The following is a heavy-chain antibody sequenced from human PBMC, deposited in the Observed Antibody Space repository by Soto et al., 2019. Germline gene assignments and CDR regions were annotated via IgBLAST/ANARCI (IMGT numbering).Heavy chain of an antibody. CDR3: VYRVEPIRGGYYFAY. V-gene: IGHV2-5*02. J-gene: IGHJ4*02. CDR2: VYWDDDK. Sequence: QITLKESGPTLVKPTQTLTLTCSFSGFSLSTTGVGVGWLRQPPGKALEWLALVYWDDDKRYSPSLKTSLTITNDTSKNKVVLAMTNMDPVDTATYYCVYRVEPIRGGYYFAYWGQGTLVTVSS. CDR1: GFSLSTTGVG. D-gene: IGHD6-25*01.